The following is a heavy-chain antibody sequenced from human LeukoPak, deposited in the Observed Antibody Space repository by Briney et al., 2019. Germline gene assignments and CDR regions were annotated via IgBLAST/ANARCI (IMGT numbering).Heavy chain of an antibody. J-gene: IGHJ4*02. CDR3: ATGRVVDSYDSSGYYYSSPNTYVFDY. V-gene: IGHV4-34*01. Sequence: SETLSLTCAVYGGSFSGYCWSWIRQPPGKGLEWIGEINHSGSTNYNPSLKGRVTISVDTSKNQFSLKLSSVTAADTAVYYCATGRVVDSYDSSGYYYSSPNTYVFDYWGQGTLVTVSS. CDR2: INHSGST. CDR1: GGSFSGYC. D-gene: IGHD3-22*01.